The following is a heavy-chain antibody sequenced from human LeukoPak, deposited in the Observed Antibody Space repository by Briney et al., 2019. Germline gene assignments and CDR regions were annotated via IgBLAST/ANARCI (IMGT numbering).Heavy chain of an antibody. CDR1: GYTFTSYG. D-gene: IGHD3-22*01. Sequence: ASVKVSCKASGYTFTSYGISWVRQDPGQGLEWMGWISAYNGNTNYAQKLQGRVTMTTDTSTSTAYMELRSLRSDDTAVYYCARDRDEYYYDSSGYFDYWGQGTLVTVSS. CDR2: ISAYNGNT. J-gene: IGHJ4*02. CDR3: ARDRDEYYYDSSGYFDY. V-gene: IGHV1-18*01.